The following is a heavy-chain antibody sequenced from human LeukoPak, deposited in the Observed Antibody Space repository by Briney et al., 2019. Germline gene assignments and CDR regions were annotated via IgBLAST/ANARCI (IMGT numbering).Heavy chain of an antibody. V-gene: IGHV3-23*01. CDR2: ISGSGSDV. CDR3: AYYPGYSSSWKY. D-gene: IGHD6-13*01. Sequence: GVSLRLSCAASGFIFYNYAMSWVRQAPGKGLEWVSGISGSGSDVYYADSVKGRFTISRDNSKNTLYLQMNSLRAEDTAVYYCAYYPGYSSSWKYWGQGTLVTVSS. CDR1: GFIFYNYA. J-gene: IGHJ4*02.